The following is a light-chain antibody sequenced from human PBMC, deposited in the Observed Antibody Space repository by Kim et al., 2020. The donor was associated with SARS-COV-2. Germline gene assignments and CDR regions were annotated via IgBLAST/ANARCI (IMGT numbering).Light chain of an antibody. J-gene: IGKJ1*01. Sequence: DIQMTQSPSSLSASIGDTITITCRASRGINNYLAWYQQIPGKPPKLLIYAASTLRSGVPSRFSGSGSGTDFTLTISSLQPEDGGIFYCQKYDRDPETFGPGTKVDIK. V-gene: IGKV1-27*01. CDR3: QKYDRDPET. CDR1: RGINNY. CDR2: AAS.